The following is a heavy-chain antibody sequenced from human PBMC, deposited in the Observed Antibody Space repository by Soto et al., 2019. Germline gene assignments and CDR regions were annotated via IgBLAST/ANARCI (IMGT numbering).Heavy chain of an antibody. Sequence: GGSLRLSCAASGFTFSSYGMHWVRQAPGKGLEWVAVIWYDGSNKYYADSVKGRFTISRDNSKNTPYLQMNSLGAEDTAVYYCARSGEVTQTYGMDVWGQGTTVTVSS. CDR3: ARSGEVTQTYGMDV. D-gene: IGHD2-21*02. V-gene: IGHV3-33*01. CDR1: GFTFSSYG. CDR2: IWYDGSNK. J-gene: IGHJ6*02.